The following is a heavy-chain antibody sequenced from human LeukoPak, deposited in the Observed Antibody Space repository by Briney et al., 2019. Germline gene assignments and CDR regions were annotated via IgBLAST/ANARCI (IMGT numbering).Heavy chain of an antibody. D-gene: IGHD6-19*01. CDR2: IYYSGST. J-gene: IGHJ3*02. CDR1: GGSISGSSYY. Sequence: SETLSLTCTVSGGSISGSSYYWGWIRQPPGKGLEWIGSIYYSGSTYYNPSLKSRVTISVDTSKNQFSLKLNSVTATDTAVYYCARRAQWLVLGGAFDIWGQGTLVTVSS. CDR3: ARRAQWLVLGGAFDI. V-gene: IGHV4-39*01.